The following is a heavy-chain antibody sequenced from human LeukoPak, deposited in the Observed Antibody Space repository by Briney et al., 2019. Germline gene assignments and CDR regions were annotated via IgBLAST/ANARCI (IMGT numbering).Heavy chain of an antibody. CDR2: IYSGDST. J-gene: IGHJ4*02. Sequence: GGSLRLSCAASGITVRSNYMFWVRQAPGKGLEWVSLIYSGDSTYYADSVKGRFTISRDTSKNTVCLQMNSLRAEDTAVYYCARLVVPAAYFDYWGQGTLVTVSS. V-gene: IGHV3-66*02. D-gene: IGHD2-2*01. CDR1: GITVRSNY. CDR3: ARLVVPAAYFDY.